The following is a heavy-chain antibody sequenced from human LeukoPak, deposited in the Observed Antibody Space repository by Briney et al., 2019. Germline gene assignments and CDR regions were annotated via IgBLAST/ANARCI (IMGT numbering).Heavy chain of an antibody. CDR1: GFTFSSYA. Sequence: GRSLRLSCAASGFTFSSYAMHWVRQAPGKGLGWVAVISYDGSNKYYADSVKGRFTISRDNSKNTLYLQMNSLRAEDTAVYYCARDLGGYDFDYWGQGTLVTVSS. D-gene: IGHD5-12*01. J-gene: IGHJ4*02. V-gene: IGHV3-30-3*01. CDR3: ARDLGGYDFDY. CDR2: ISYDGSNK.